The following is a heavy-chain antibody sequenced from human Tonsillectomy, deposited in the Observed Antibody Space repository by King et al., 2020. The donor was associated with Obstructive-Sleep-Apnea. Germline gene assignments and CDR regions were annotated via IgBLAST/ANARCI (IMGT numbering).Heavy chain of an antibody. V-gene: IGHV4-4*02. D-gene: IGHD5-18*01. CDR3: ARDSSGYSYEDY. CDR2: IFYSGTT. Sequence: VQLQESGPGLVKPSGTLSLTCAVSGGSIRSINWWSCGRQPPGKGLEYIGEIFYSGTTNYNPSLKSRVTQSVDKSKKQFSLKLSSVTAADTAVYYCARDSSGYSYEDYWGQGTLVTVSS. J-gene: IGHJ4*02. CDR1: GGSIRSINW.